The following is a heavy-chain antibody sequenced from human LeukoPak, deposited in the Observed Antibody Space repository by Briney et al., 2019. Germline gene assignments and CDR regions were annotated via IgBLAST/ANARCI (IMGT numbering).Heavy chain of an antibody. CDR2: ISYDGSNK. Sequence: PGGSLRLSCAASGFTFSSYAMHWVRQAPGKGLEWVAVISYDGSNKYYADSVKGRFTISRDNSKNTLYLQMNSLRAEDTAVYFCARAGFYNGLDYWGQGTLVTASS. CDR3: ARAGFYNGLDY. CDR1: GFTFSSYA. J-gene: IGHJ4*02. V-gene: IGHV3-30*04. D-gene: IGHD2-8*01.